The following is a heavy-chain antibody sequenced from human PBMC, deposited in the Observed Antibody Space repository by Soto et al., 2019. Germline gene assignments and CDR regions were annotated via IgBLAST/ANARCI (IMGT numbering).Heavy chain of an antibody. Sequence: SETLSLTCTVSGGSISSGDYYWSWIRQPPGKGLEWIGYIYYSGSTYYNPSLKSRVTISVDTSKNQFSLKLSSVTAADTAVYYCARDPTGGVFLNYYYYGMDVWGQGTTVTVSS. D-gene: IGHD2-21*01. CDR2: IYYSGST. V-gene: IGHV4-30-4*01. J-gene: IGHJ6*02. CDR3: ARDPTGGVFLNYYYYGMDV. CDR1: GGSISSGDYY.